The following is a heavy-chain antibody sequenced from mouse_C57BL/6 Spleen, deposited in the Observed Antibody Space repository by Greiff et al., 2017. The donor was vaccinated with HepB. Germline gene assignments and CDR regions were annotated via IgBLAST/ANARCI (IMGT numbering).Heavy chain of an antibody. CDR1: GYTFTDYY. CDR2: IYPGSGNT. Sequence: VQLQQSGAELVRPGASVKLSCKASGYTFTDYYINWVKQRPGQGLEWIARIYPGSGNTYYNEKFKGKATLTAEKSSSTAYMQLSSLTSEDSAVYFCARWAYYGSSSAWFAYWGQGTLVTVSA. CDR3: ARWAYYGSSSAWFAY. D-gene: IGHD1-1*01. V-gene: IGHV1-76*01. J-gene: IGHJ3*01.